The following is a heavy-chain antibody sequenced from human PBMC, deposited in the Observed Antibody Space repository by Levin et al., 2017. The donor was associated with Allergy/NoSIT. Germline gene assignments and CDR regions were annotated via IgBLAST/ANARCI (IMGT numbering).Heavy chain of an antibody. V-gene: IGHV3-23*01. CDR1: GFSISEYA. D-gene: IGHD1/OR15-1a*01. CDR3: AKKQGGTSGFSFDV. J-gene: IGHJ3*01. Sequence: GGSLRLSCAVSGFSISEYAMAWVRQAPGKGLEWVSEITGGGFNTYYGDSVKGRFTVSKDDSKDMLYLDLSSLRVEETAVYYCAKKQGGTSGFSFDVWGRGTMVTVSS. CDR2: ITGGGFNT.